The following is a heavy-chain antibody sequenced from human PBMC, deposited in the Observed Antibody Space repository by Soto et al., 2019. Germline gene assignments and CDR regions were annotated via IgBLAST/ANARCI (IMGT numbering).Heavy chain of an antibody. CDR3: ARKLLTAAAVTYWYFDL. Sequence: QVQLVQSGAEVKKPGSSVKVSCKASGGTFSSYAISWVRQAPGQGLEWMGGSIPIFGTANYAQKFQGRVTITADESTSTDYMELSSLRSEDTAVYYCARKLLTAAAVTYWYFDLWGRGTLVTVSS. CDR1: GGTFSSYA. J-gene: IGHJ2*01. CDR2: SIPIFGTA. D-gene: IGHD6-13*01. V-gene: IGHV1-69*01.